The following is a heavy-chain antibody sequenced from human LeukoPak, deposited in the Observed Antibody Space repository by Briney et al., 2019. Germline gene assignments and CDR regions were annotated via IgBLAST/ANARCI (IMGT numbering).Heavy chain of an antibody. CDR3: AKDRDPRTYYDFWSGYYTGGHGMDV. CDR2: ISWNSGSI. CDR1: GFTFYDYA. J-gene: IGHJ6*02. V-gene: IGHV3-9*01. Sequence: GGSLRLSCAAPGFTFYDYAMHCVRQAPEKGLGWVSGISWNSGSIGYTHSVKGRFTISRDNAKNALYLQMNSLRAEDTALYYCAKDRDPRTYYDFWSGYYTGGHGMDVWGQGTTVTVSS. D-gene: IGHD3-3*01.